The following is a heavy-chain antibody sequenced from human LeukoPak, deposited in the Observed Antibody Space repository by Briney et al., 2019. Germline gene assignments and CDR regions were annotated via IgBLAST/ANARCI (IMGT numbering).Heavy chain of an antibody. Sequence: AASVTVSCKASGYTFTSYGISWVRQAPGQGLEWMGWISAYNGNTNYAQKLQGRVTMTTDTSTSTAYMELRSLRSDDTAVYYCARGLRVFYDFWSGRREHWFDPWGQGTLVTVSS. CDR3: ARGLRVFYDFWSGRREHWFDP. V-gene: IGHV1-18*01. CDR1: GYTFTSYG. J-gene: IGHJ5*02. D-gene: IGHD3-3*01. CDR2: ISAYNGNT.